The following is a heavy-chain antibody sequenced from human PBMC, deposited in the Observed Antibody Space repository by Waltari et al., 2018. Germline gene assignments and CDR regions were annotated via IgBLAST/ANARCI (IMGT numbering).Heavy chain of an antibody. V-gene: IGHV4-38-2*01. CDR1: GYPIDRGYY. CDR3: TRGMVVITSAHDAFDV. CDR2: IYHTGST. D-gene: IGHD2-21*01. J-gene: IGHJ3*01. Sequence: QVQLQESGPGLVKPSGTLSLSCDVSGYPIDRGYYWGWVRQTPGKGLEWIGSIYHTGSTSSKWSLRIRGFISMDMVKNECYLGMNSVTAADTAVYFCTRGMVVITSAHDAFDVWGQGTMVTVSS.